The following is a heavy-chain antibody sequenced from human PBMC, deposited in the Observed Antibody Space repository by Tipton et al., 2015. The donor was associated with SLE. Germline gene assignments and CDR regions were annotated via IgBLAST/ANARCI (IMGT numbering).Heavy chain of an antibody. D-gene: IGHD3-10*01. V-gene: IGHV4-59*12. CDR1: GGSITGSY. CDR3: ASGLRWSGVDQGVIPPFDY. J-gene: IGHJ4*02. CDR2: IYYSGTT. Sequence: TLSLTRTVSGGSITGSYWSWIRLPPGKGLEWIGYIYYSGTTNYNPSLKSRVTMSVDTSKNQFSLSLSSVNAADTAVYYCASGLRWSGVDQGVIPPFDYWGQGTLVTVSS.